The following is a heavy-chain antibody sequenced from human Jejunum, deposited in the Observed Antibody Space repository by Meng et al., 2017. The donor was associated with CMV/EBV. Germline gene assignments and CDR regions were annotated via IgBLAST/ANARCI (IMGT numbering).Heavy chain of an antibody. Sequence: EDKFSDNDINWVRQPTGQELEWIGWMNPRVGTAGYAQKFQGRLTITRDTSRSTIYMELTGLTSDDTAMYYCARQRTVGVGVWFGTWGQGTPVTVSS. CDR3: ARQRTVGVGVWFGT. CDR1: EDKFSDND. J-gene: IGHJ5*02. CDR2: MNPRVGTA. D-gene: IGHD2-21*01. V-gene: IGHV1-8*03.